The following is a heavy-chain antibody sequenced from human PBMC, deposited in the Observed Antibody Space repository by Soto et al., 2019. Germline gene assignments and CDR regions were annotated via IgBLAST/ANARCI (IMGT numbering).Heavy chain of an antibody. CDR2: ISSSSSYI. CDR3: ARGSAFYSGYDSGWFDP. J-gene: IGHJ5*02. CDR1: GFTFSSYS. D-gene: IGHD5-12*01. V-gene: IGHV3-21*01. Sequence: EVQLVESGGGLVKPGGSLRLSCAASGFTFSSYSMNWVRQAPGKGLEWVSSISSSSSYIYYADSVKGRFTISRDNAKNSLYLQMTSLRAEDTAVYYCARGSAFYSGYDSGWFDPWGQGTLVTVSS.